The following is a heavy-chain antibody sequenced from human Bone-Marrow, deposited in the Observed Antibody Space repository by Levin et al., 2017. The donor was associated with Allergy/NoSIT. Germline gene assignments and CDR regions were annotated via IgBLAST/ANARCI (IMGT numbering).Heavy chain of an antibody. CDR1: DDSISGYY. D-gene: IGHD3-16*02. J-gene: IGHJ4*02. Sequence: PSETLSLTCTVSDDSISGYYWTWIRQPPGKGLEWIGHIYYSGSTSYNPSLKSRVTISVGSSKNQFSLNLNSVTAADTAVYYCARGLVETSRYTHGYWGQGTLVTVSS. CDR2: IYYSGST. CDR3: ARGLVETSRYTHGY. V-gene: IGHV4-59*01.